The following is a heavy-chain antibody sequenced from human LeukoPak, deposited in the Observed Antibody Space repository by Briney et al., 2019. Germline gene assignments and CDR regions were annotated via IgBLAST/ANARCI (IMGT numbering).Heavy chain of an antibody. J-gene: IGHJ4*02. CDR3: ARRGITVGGADY. CDR1: GYSFTSFW. CDR2: IFPGDSDT. V-gene: IGHV5-51*01. Sequence: GESLKISCKGSGYSFTSFWIAWVRQMPGKGLEWMGIIFPGDSDTSYSPSFQGQVTISADKSINTAYLQWSSLKASDTAMYYCARRGITVGGADYWGQGTLVTVSS. D-gene: IGHD6-19*01.